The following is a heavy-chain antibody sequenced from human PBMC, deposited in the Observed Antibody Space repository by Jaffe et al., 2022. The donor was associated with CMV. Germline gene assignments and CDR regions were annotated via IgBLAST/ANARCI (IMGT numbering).Heavy chain of an antibody. J-gene: IGHJ6*03. CDR1: GYSFTSYW. D-gene: IGHD5-12*01. Sequence: EVQLVQSGAEVKKPGESLRISCKGSGYSFTSYWISWVRQMPGKGLEWMGRIDPSDSYTNYSPSFQGHVTISADKSISTAYLQWSSLKASDTAMYYCARGELVATIPVLGYYYYMDVWGKGTTVTVSS. V-gene: IGHV5-10-1*03. CDR3: ARGELVATIPVLGYYYYMDV. CDR2: IDPSDSYT.